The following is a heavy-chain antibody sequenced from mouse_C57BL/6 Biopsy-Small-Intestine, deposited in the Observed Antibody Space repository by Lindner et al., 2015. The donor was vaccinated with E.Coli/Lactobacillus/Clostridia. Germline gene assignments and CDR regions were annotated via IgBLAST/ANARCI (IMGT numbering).Heavy chain of an antibody. J-gene: IGHJ4*01. Sequence: SVKVSCKTSGYTFTTYYIHWVRQAPGQGLEWMGIIHPRGGSTNYAQKFQGRVTLTMDTSTSTAYMELRSLRSDDTAVYYCARSSVYFEMSSHYDFWGQGTRVTVSS. CDR1: GYTFTTYY. V-gene: IGHV1-64*01. CDR2: IHPRGGST. CDR3: ARSSVYFEMSSHYDF. D-gene: IGHD2-4*01.